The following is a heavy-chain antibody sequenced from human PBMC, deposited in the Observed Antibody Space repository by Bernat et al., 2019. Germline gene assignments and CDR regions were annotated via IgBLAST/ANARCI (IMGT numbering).Heavy chain of an antibody. Sequence: EVQLVESGGGLVQPGGSLRLSCAASGFTFSSYWMSWVRQAPGKGLEWVANIKQDGSDKYYVDSVKGRFTISRDNAKNSLYLQMNRLRAEDTAVYYCARYSGSNYFQHWGQGTLVTGSS. D-gene: IGHD6-19*01. CDR2: IKQDGSDK. CDR3: ARYSGSNYFQH. CDR1: GFTFSSYW. V-gene: IGHV3-7*01. J-gene: IGHJ1*01.